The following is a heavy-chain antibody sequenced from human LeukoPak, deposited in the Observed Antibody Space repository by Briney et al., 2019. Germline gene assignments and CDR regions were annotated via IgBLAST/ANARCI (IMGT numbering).Heavy chain of an antibody. D-gene: IGHD1-26*01. J-gene: IGHJ6*03. CDR3: ARDGGYLDYYYYMDV. CDR2: ISYDGSNK. V-gene: IGHV3-30*04. CDR1: GFTFSSYA. Sequence: QPGGSLRLSCAASGFTFSSYAMHWVRQAPGKGLEWVAVISYDGSNKYYADSVKGRFTISRDNSNNTLYLQMNSLRAEDTAVYYCARDGGYLDYYYYMDVWGKGTTVTVSS.